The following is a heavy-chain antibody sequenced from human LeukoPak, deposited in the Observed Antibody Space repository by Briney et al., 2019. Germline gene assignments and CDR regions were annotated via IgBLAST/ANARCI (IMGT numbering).Heavy chain of an antibody. CDR1: GGSISSGSYY. CDR3: ARGTMVRGVIGPFGY. Sequence: SETLSLTCTVSGGSISSGSYYWSWIRQPAGKGLEWIGRIYTSGSTNYNPSLKSRVTISVDTSKNQFSLKLSSVTAADTAVYYCARGTMVRGVIGPFGYWGQGTLVTVSS. CDR2: IYTSGST. V-gene: IGHV4-61*02. J-gene: IGHJ4*02. D-gene: IGHD3-10*01.